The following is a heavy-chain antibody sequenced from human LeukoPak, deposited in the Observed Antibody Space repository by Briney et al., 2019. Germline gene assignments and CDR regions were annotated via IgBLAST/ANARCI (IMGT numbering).Heavy chain of an antibody. CDR1: GGSISSSSYY. CDR2: IYYSGRT. D-gene: IGHD4-17*01. Sequence: SETLSLTCTVSGGSISSSSYYWGWIRQPPGKGLEWIGSIYYSGRTYYNPSLKSRVTISVDTPKKQFSLRLSSVTAADTAVYYCARLYGVKGYYYYYMDVWGKGTTVTVSS. V-gene: IGHV4-39*01. J-gene: IGHJ6*03. CDR3: ARLYGVKGYYYYYMDV.